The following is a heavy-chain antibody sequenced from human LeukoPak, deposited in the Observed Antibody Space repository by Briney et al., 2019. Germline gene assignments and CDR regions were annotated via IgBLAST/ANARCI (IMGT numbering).Heavy chain of an antibody. CDR2: INPNSGGT. V-gene: IGHV1-2*02. J-gene: IGHJ5*02. CDR3: ARGRVTGDARWFDP. CDR1: GYTFTGYY. Sequence: ASVKVSCKASGYTFTGYYVHWVRQAPGQGLEGMGWINPNSGGTNYQGRVTMTRDTSISTAYMELSRLRSDDTAVYYCARGRVTGDARWFDPWGQGTLVTVSS. D-gene: IGHD7-27*01.